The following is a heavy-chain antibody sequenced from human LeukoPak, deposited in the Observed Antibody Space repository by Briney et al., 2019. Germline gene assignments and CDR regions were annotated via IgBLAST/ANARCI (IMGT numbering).Heavy chain of an antibody. CDR3: ARAGGDYVNYYDSSYGGYFDY. J-gene: IGHJ4*02. CDR2: IYHSGST. CDR1: GFTFSSYG. V-gene: IGHV4-4*02. D-gene: IGHD3-22*01. Sequence: PGGSLRLSCAASGFTFSSYGMHWVRQAPGKGLEWIGEIYHSGSTNYNPSLKSRVTISVDKSKNQFSLKLSSVTAADTAVYYCARAGGDYVNYYDSSYGGYFDYWGQGTLVTVSS.